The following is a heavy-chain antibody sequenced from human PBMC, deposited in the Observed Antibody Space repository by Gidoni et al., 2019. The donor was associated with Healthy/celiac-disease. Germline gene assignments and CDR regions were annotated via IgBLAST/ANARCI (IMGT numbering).Heavy chain of an antibody. V-gene: IGHV3-21*01. CDR1: GLTFSSYS. D-gene: IGHD3-9*01. CDR3: ARDQFYDSPIDY. J-gene: IGHJ4*02. CDR2: ISSSSSYI. Sequence: EVQMVESGGGLDKPGGSLRLACAACGLTFSSYSKNWVRQDPGKGLEWVSSISSSSSYIYYADSVKGRFTISRDNAKNSLYLQMNSLRAEDTAVYYCARDQFYDSPIDYWGQGTLVTVSS.